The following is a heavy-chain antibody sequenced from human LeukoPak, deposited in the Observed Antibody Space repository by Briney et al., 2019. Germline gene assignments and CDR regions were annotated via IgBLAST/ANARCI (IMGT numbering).Heavy chain of an antibody. D-gene: IGHD5-18*01. Sequence: GGSLRLSCAASGFAFSSCAMNWVRQAPGKGLEWVALTSYDGSNKYYADSVKGRFTISRDNSKNTLYLQMNSLRTEDTAMYYCAKDMGYTFGHAFDYWGQGTLVTVSS. CDR1: GFAFSSCA. CDR2: TSYDGSNK. V-gene: IGHV3-30-3*01. J-gene: IGHJ4*02. CDR3: AKDMGYTFGHAFDY.